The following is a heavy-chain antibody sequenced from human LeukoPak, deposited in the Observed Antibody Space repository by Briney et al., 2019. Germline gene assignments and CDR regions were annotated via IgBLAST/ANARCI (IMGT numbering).Heavy chain of an antibody. CDR1: GFTFSSYA. CDR3: ARVHGSGSYHYMDV. D-gene: IGHD3-10*01. CDR2: INWNGGST. V-gene: IGHV3-20*01. J-gene: IGHJ6*03. Sequence: GGSLRLSCAASGFTFSSYAMSWVRQAPGKGLEWVSGINWNGGSTGYADSVKGRFTISRDNAKNSLYLQMNSLRAEDTALYHCARVHGSGSYHYMDVWGKGTTVTISS.